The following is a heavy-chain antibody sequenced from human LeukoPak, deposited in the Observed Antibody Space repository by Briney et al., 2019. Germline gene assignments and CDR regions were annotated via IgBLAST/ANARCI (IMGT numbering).Heavy chain of an antibody. J-gene: IGHJ4*02. CDR1: GFTFSSYS. D-gene: IGHD3-3*01. CDR2: ISSSSSYI. CDR3: AREYITIFGVSGLDY. V-gene: IGHV3-21*01. Sequence: GGSLRLSCAASGFTFSSYSMNWVRQAPGKGLEWVSSISSSSSYIYYADSVKGRFTISRDNAKNSLYLQMNSLRAEDTAVYYCAREYITIFGVSGLDYWGQGTLVTVSS.